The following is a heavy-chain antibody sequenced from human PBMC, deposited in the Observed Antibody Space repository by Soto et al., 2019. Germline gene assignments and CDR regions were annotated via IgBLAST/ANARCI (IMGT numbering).Heavy chain of an antibody. Sequence: GGSLRLSCVASGLPVAGSYMAWVRQAPGKGLEWASVIYNDGTTYYSQSVEGRFTISRDTSKNTLYLQMDRLRDEDTAVYYCVRPLPSGQTHARDVWGQGTTFTVYS. V-gene: IGHV3-53*01. CDR1: GLPVAGSY. J-gene: IGHJ6*02. CDR2: IYNDGTT. CDR3: VRPLPSGQTHARDV. D-gene: IGHD3-10*01.